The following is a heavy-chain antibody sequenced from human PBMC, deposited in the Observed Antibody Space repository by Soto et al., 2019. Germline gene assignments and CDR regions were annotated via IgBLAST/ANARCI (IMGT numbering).Heavy chain of an antibody. D-gene: IGHD4-17*01. Sequence: QVRLEESGPGLVKPSETLSLICSVYGGSVNNANYFWNWIRHHPENGLEWIGYIYYSGSTRYNPSLKPRATLSIATSKNPFALRLNSVTVADTAVYFCARDADYGGSRGGMDVWGRGTTVTVSS. CDR2: IYYSGST. J-gene: IGHJ6*02. CDR1: GGSVNNANYF. CDR3: ARDADYGGSRGGMDV. V-gene: IGHV4-31*03.